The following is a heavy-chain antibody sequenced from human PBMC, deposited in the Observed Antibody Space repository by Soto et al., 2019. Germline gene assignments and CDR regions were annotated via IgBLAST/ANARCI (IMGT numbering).Heavy chain of an antibody. CDR1: GFTFTDYA. Sequence: GSLRLSCAASGFTFTDYAMNWVRQAPGKGLEWVSAISGSGGSTYYADSVKGRFTISRDNSKNTLYLLMNSLRAEDTAVYYCAKDHTTIVVVPGGRFGPWGQGTLVTVSS. CDR2: ISGSGGST. V-gene: IGHV3-23*01. J-gene: IGHJ5*02. D-gene: IGHD2-2*01. CDR3: AKDHTTIVVVPGGRFGP.